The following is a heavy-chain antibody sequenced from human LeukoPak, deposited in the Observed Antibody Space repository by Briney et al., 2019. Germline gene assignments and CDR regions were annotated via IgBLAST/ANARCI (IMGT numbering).Heavy chain of an antibody. Sequence: PGGSLRLSCAASGFTFSSYWMHWVRQAPGKGLVWVSRINSDETSASYADSVKGRFTISRDNAKNTLYLQMLSLRAEDTAVYYCARRGYDTGTLDYWGQGTLVTVSS. J-gene: IGHJ4*02. CDR3: ARRGYDTGTLDY. D-gene: IGHD3-22*01. CDR1: GFTFSSYW. CDR2: INSDETSA. V-gene: IGHV3-74*01.